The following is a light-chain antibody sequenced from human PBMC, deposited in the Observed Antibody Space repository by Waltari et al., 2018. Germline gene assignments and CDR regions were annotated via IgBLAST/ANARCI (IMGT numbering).Light chain of an antibody. CDR1: QHINMN. CDR3: QHYNDWPPWT. J-gene: IGKJ1*01. V-gene: IGKV3-15*01. Sequence: DIVFTQSPATLSLSPGERATLSCRASQHINMNLAWYQQKPGQAPRLLFYGASTRESGVPARFSGSGSGTEFTLTISSLQSEDFGLYYCQHYNDWPPWTFGQGTRVE. CDR2: GAS.